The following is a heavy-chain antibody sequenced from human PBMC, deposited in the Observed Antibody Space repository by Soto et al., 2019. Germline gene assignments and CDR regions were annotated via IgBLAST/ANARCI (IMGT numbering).Heavy chain of an antibody. CDR2: ISYDGSNK. D-gene: IGHD1-26*01. V-gene: IGHV3-30-3*01. CDR3: ARVGANGY. Sequence: GGSLRLSCAASGFTFSSYAMHWVRQAPGKGLEWVAVISYDGSNKYYADSVKGRFTISRDNSKNTLYLQMNSLRAEDTAVYYCARVGANGYWGQGTLVTVSS. J-gene: IGHJ4*02. CDR1: GFTFSSYA.